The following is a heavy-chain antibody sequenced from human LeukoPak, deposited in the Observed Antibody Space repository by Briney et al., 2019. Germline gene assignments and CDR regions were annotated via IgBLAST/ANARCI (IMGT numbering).Heavy chain of an antibody. V-gene: IGHV3-48*03. Sequence: GGSLRLSCAASGFTFSGYAMNWVRQAPGKGLEWISYISSSGSTIYYADSVKGRFTISRDNAKNSLYLQMNSLRVEDTAVYYCARASAPPSFYYYHGMDVWGQGTTVTVSS. CDR1: GFTFSGYA. CDR3: ARASAPPSFYYYHGMDV. J-gene: IGHJ6*02. CDR2: ISSSGSTI.